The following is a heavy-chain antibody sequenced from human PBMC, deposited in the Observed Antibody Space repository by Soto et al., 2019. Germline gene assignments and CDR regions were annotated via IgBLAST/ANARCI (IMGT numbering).Heavy chain of an antibody. Sequence: QVQLVESGGSVVQPGRSLRLSCAASGFTFSSYAMHWVRQAPGKGLEWVAVISYDGSNKYYADSVKGRFTISRDNSKNTLYLQMNSLRAEDTAVYYCARAPTGYYRGWFDPWGQGTLVTVSS. CDR1: GFTFSSYA. CDR3: ARAPTGYYRGWFDP. J-gene: IGHJ5*02. CDR2: ISYDGSNK. D-gene: IGHD3-9*01. V-gene: IGHV3-30-3*01.